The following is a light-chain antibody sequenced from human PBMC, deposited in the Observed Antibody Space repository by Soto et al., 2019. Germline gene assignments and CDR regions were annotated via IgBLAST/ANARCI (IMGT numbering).Light chain of an antibody. Sequence: QAVVTQPPSVSGAPGQRVTISCTGNSSNLGAGYDVHWYQQLPGAAPKLVIFGNRNRPSGVPERFSGSKSGTSASPAITGLQAEDEADYYCQAYDYSLTASVFGGGTKLTVL. CDR2: GNR. V-gene: IGLV1-40*01. CDR3: QAYDYSLTASV. CDR1: SSNLGAGYD. J-gene: IGLJ3*02.